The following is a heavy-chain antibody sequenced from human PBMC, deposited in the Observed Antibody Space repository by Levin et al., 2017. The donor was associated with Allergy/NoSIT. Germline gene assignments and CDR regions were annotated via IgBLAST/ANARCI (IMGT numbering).Heavy chain of an antibody. CDR1: GFTFSNYG. J-gene: IGHJ4*02. V-gene: IGHV3-23*01. CDR3: TKGVFDS. CDR2: MSGINDAT. Sequence: GGSLRLSCVASGFTFSNYGMNWVRRAPGKGLEWVSLMSGINDATFYADSVKGRFTISRDNSRNTLYLQMNSLRAEDTAVYYCTKGVFDSWGQGTLVTVSA.